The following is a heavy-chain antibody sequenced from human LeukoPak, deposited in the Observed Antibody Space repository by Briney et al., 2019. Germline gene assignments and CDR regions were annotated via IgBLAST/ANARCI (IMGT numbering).Heavy chain of an antibody. V-gene: IGHV1-46*01. CDR1: GYTFTSYY. J-gene: IGHJ4*02. D-gene: IGHD2-15*01. CDR2: INPSGGST. CDR3: ARGREFLDIAVVVAATPIDY. Sequence: ASVKVSCKASGYTFTSYYMHWVRQAPGQGLEWMGIINPSGGSTSYAQKFQGRVTMTRDTSTSTVYMELSSLRSEDTAVYYCARGREFLDIAVVVAATPIDYWGQGTLVTVSS.